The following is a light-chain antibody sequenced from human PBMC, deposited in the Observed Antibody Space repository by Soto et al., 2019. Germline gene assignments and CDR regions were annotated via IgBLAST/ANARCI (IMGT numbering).Light chain of an antibody. CDR1: QNINVW. V-gene: IGKV1-5*03. CDR2: QAS. J-gene: IGKJ1*01. CDR3: QQHEAYPRT. Sequence: DIQMTQSPSTLSASIGDRVTITCRASQNINVWLAWYQQKPWKAPKFLIYQASTLQSGVPSRFSGSGSGTEFTFNISSLQPDDFATYYCQQHEAYPRTFGQGTKVEIK.